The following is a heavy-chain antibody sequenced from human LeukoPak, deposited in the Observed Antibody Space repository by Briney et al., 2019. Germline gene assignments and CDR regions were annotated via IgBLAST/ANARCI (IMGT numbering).Heavy chain of an antibody. CDR2: ISGSGGYT. V-gene: IGHV3-23*01. D-gene: IGHD3-22*01. J-gene: IGHJ4*02. Sequence: PGGSLRLSRAASGFTFSSYAMSWVRQAPGKGLEWVSAISGSGGYTYYADSVRGRFTISRDNSKNTLYLQMSSLRAEDTALYYCAKGNSGYYFDYWGQGSLVTVSS. CDR1: GFTFSSYA. CDR3: AKGNSGYYFDY.